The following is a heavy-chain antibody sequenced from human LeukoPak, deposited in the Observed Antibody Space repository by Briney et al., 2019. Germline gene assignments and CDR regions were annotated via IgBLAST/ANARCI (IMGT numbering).Heavy chain of an antibody. CDR3: ARDDRRELLWFDP. Sequence: PSETLSLTCTVSGGSISSSSYYRGWIRQPPGKGLEWIGSIYYSGSTCYNPSLKSRVTISVDTSKNQFSLKLSSVTAADTAVYYCARDDRRELLWFDPWGQGTLVTVSS. V-gene: IGHV4-39*07. D-gene: IGHD5-24*01. CDR2: IYYSGST. CDR1: GGSISSSSYY. J-gene: IGHJ5*02.